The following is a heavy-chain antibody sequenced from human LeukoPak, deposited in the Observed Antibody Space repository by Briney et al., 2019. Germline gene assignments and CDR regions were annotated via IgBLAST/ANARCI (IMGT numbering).Heavy chain of an antibody. J-gene: IGHJ4*02. CDR2: ISSSSSYI. CDR3: ARDGDYGGNSGSFDY. D-gene: IGHD4-23*01. V-gene: IGHV3-21*01. Sequence: GGSLRLSCAVSGFPLSSYAMSWVRQAPGKGLEWVSSISSSSSYIYYADSVKGRFTISRDNAKNSLYLQMNSLRAEDTAVYYCARDGDYGGNSGSFDYWGQGTLVTVSS. CDR1: GFPLSSYA.